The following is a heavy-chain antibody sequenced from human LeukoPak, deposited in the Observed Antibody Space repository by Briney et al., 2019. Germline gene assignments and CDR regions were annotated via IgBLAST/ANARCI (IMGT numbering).Heavy chain of an antibody. CDR3: AKKASNYDMWSGYDY. CDR1: GFTVSSNY. CDR2: IYSGGST. J-gene: IGHJ4*02. Sequence: GGSLRLSCAASGFTVSSNYMSWVRQAPGKGLEWVSVIYSGGSTYYADSAKGRFTISRDNSKNTLYLQMNSLRAEDTAVYYCAKKASNYDMWSGYDYWGQGTLVTVSS. V-gene: IGHV3-53*05. D-gene: IGHD3-3*01.